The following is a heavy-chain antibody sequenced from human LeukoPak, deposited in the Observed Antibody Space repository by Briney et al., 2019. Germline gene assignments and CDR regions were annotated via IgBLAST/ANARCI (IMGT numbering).Heavy chain of an antibody. Sequence: SETLSLTCAVDGGSLSGYYWSWIRQPPGKGLEWIGEINHSGSTNYNPSLKSRVTISVDTSKNQFSLKLSSVTAADTAVYYCARVIGGYYYDGMDVWGQGTTVTVSS. CDR3: ARVIGGYYYDGMDV. V-gene: IGHV4-34*01. CDR2: INHSGST. J-gene: IGHJ6*02. CDR1: GGSLSGYY.